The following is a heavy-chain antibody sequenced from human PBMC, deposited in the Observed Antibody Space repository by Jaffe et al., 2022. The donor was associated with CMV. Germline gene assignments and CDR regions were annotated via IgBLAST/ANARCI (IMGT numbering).Heavy chain of an antibody. Sequence: EVQLVESGGGLVQPGRSLRLSCAASGFTFDDYAMHWVRQAPGKGLEWVSGISWNSGSIGYADSVKGRFTISRDNAKNSLYLQMNSLRAEDTALYYCAKEGTPRRGYSYGYVSYFDYWGQGTLVTVSS. J-gene: IGHJ4*02. CDR2: ISWNSGSI. CDR1: GFTFDDYA. CDR3: AKEGTPRRGYSYGYVSYFDY. D-gene: IGHD5-18*01. V-gene: IGHV3-9*01.